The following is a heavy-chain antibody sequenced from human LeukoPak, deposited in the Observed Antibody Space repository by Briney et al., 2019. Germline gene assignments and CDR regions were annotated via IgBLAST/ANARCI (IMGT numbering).Heavy chain of an antibody. V-gene: IGHV1-2*02. CDR1: GYPFNDFY. J-gene: IGHJ5*02. CDR2: VVPDSGAT. Sequence: EASVKVSCKASGYPFNDFYIHWVRQAPGQGLEWMGWVVPDSGATNYAQKFQGRVTMTRDTSINTAYMELGRLRSDDTAMYYCMRRAGGATQTPWGQGTLVTVSS. CDR3: MRRAGGATQTP. D-gene: IGHD3-10*01.